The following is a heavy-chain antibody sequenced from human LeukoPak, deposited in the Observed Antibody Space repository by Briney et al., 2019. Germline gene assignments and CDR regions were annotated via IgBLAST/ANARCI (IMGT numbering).Heavy chain of an antibody. J-gene: IGHJ4*02. D-gene: IGHD5-18*01. CDR1: GGSISSSSYY. CDR2: IYYSGST. V-gene: IGHV4-39*01. Sequence: PSETLSLTCTVSGGSISSSSYYWGWIRQPPGKGLEWIGSIYYSGSTYYNPSLKSRVTISVDTSKNQFSMRLGSVTAADTAVYYCARARGYSYGYPDYWGQGTLVTVSS. CDR3: ARARGYSYGYPDY.